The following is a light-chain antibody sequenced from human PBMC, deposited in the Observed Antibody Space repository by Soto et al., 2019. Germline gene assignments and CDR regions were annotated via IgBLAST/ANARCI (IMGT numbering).Light chain of an antibody. V-gene: IGKV1-5*01. J-gene: IGKJ1*01. Sequence: DIQMTQSPSTLSASVGDRVTITCRASQSISSWLAWYQQKPGKAPKLLIYDASSLESGVPSRFSGSGSGTEFTLTIISLHPDYFATYYCQQYNSYWTFGQGTKVEIK. CDR3: QQYNSYWT. CDR1: QSISSW. CDR2: DAS.